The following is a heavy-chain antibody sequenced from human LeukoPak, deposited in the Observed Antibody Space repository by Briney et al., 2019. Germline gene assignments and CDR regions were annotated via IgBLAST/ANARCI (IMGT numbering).Heavy chain of an antibody. J-gene: IGHJ4*02. Sequence: SETLSLTCAVYGGSFSGYYWSRIRQPPGKGLEWIGEINHSGSTNYNPSLKSRVTISVDTSKNQFSLQLNSVTPEDTAVYYCARGSLDFDYWGQGTLVTVSS. CDR2: INHSGST. V-gene: IGHV4-34*01. CDR1: GGSFSGYY. CDR3: ARGSLDFDY.